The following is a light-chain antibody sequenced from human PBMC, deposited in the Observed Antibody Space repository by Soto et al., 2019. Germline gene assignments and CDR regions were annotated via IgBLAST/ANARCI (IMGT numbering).Light chain of an antibody. Sequence: EIVLTQSPATLSLSPGERATLSCRASQSVSTYLAWYQQKPGQAPRLLIYDASKRATGIPVRFSGSGSGTYFTLTITSLEPEDFGVYYCHQRRNWPPTWTFGQGTKVDIK. CDR3: HQRRNWPPTWT. CDR2: DAS. V-gene: IGKV3-11*01. CDR1: QSVSTY. J-gene: IGKJ1*01.